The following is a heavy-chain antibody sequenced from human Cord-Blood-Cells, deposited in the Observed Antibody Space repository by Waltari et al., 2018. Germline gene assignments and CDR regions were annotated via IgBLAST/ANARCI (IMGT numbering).Heavy chain of an antibody. J-gene: IGHJ3*02. CDR2: SNHSGST. D-gene: IGHD6-6*01. Sequence: QVQLQQWGAGLLKPSETLSLTCAVYGGSFSGYYWSWIRQPPGKGLEWIGESNHSGSTNYNPSLKSRVTISVDTSKNQFSLKLSSVTAADTAVYYCARGGGIAARGDAFDIWGQGTMVTVSS. V-gene: IGHV4-34*01. CDR1: GGSFSGYY. CDR3: ARGGGIAARGDAFDI.